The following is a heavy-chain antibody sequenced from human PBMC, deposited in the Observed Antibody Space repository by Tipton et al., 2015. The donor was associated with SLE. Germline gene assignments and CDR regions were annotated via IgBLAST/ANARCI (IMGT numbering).Heavy chain of an antibody. D-gene: IGHD3-22*01. V-gene: IGHV3-7*01. CDR3: ARHGPISYYDTSVHPNFDY. CDR2: IKEDGSEK. CDR1: GFTFGDYS. J-gene: IGHJ4*02. Sequence: SLRLSCTASGFTFGDYSMSWVRQAPGKGLEWVANIKEDGSEKYYVDSVKGRFTISRDNAKNSLYLQMNSLRAEDTAVYYCARHGPISYYDTSVHPNFDYWGQGTLATVSS.